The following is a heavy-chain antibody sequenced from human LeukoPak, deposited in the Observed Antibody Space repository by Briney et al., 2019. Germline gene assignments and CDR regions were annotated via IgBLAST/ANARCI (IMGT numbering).Heavy chain of an antibody. CDR2: INHSGST. Sequence: SETLSLTCAVYGGSFSGYYWSWIRQPPGKGLEWIGEINHSGSTNYNPSLKSRVTISVDTSKNQFSLKLSSVTAADTAVYYCARDGPGYSGYEKTDAFDIWGQGTMVTVSS. CDR3: ARDGPGYSGYEKTDAFDI. D-gene: IGHD5-12*01. J-gene: IGHJ3*02. CDR1: GGSFSGYY. V-gene: IGHV4-34*01.